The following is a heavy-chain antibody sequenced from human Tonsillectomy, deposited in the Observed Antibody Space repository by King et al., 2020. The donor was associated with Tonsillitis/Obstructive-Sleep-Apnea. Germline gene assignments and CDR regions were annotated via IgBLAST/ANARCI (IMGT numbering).Heavy chain of an antibody. CDR2: IYYSGST. Sequence: LQLQESGPGLVKPSETLSLTCTVSGGSISSSSYYWGWIRQPPGKGLEWIGSIYYSGSTYYNPSLKSRVTISVDTSKNQFSQKLSSVTAADTAVYYCASQITGDTPKFDYWGQGTLVTVSS. D-gene: IGHD7-27*01. V-gene: IGHV4-39*01. CDR3: ASQITGDTPKFDY. CDR1: GGSISSSSYY. J-gene: IGHJ4*02.